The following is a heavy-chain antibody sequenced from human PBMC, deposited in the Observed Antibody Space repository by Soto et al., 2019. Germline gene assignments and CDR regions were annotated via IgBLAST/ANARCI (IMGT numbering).Heavy chain of an antibody. CDR2: ISSSGSTI. Sequence: GGSLRLSCAASGFTFSDYYMSWIRQAPGKGLEWVSYISSSGSTIYYADSVKGRFTISRDNAKNSLYLQMNSLRAEDTAVYYCARDPVYYDVWSGYYTGIRGRDGMDVWGQGTTVTVSS. V-gene: IGHV3-11*01. J-gene: IGHJ6*02. D-gene: IGHD3-3*01. CDR1: GFTFSDYY. CDR3: ARDPVYYDVWSGYYTGIRGRDGMDV.